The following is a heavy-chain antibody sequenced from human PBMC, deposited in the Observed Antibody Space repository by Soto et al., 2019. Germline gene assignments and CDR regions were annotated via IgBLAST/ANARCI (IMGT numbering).Heavy chain of an antibody. CDR1: GGSISSSSYY. CDR3: ARTSGRFGVVIMRGWFDP. V-gene: IGHV4-39*01. J-gene: IGHJ5*02. Sequence: QLQLQESGPGLVKPSETLSLTCTVSGGSISSSSYYWGWIRQPPGKGLEWIGSIYYSGSTYYNPSLKGRVTLAVDTSKNQFSLKLSSVTAADTAVYYCARTSGRFGVVIMRGWFDPWGQGTLVTVSS. D-gene: IGHD3-3*01. CDR2: IYYSGST.